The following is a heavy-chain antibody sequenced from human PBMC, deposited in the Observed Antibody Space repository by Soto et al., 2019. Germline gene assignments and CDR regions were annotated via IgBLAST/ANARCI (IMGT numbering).Heavy chain of an antibody. V-gene: IGHV4-31*03. CDR1: GGSISSGGYY. CDR3: ARGRGQNWFDP. CDR2: IYYSGST. Sequence: QVQLQESGPGLVKPSQTLSLTCTVSGGSISSGGYYWSWIRQHPGKGLEWIGYIYYSGSTYYNPYHKSRLTISIDTSNTRFSLKLSSVTAADTAVYYCARGRGQNWFDPWGQGTLVTVSS. J-gene: IGHJ5*02.